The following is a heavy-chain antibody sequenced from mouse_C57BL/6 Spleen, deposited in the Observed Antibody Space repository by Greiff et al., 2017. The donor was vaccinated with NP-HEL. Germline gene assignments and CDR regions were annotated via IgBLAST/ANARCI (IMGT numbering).Heavy chain of an antibody. V-gene: IGHV7-3*01. J-gene: IGHJ3*01. D-gene: IGHD1-1*01. Sequence: EVKLMESGGGLVQPRGSLSLSCAASGFTFTDYYMSWVRQPPGKALEWLGFIRNKANGYTTEYSASVKGRFTISRDNSQSILYLQMNALRAEDSATYYCASSTTVAPWFAYWGQGTLVTVSA. CDR2: IRNKANGYTT. CDR3: ASSTTVAPWFAY. CDR1: GFTFTDYY.